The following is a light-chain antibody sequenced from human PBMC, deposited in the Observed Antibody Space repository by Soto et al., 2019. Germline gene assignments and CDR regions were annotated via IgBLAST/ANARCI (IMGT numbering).Light chain of an antibody. V-gene: IGKV3-15*01. CDR2: ATS. J-gene: IGKJ4*01. Sequence: EIVMTQSPATLSVSPGERATLSCRASQSLYSNLAWYQQKPGQSPRLLIYATSTRATGIPARFSGSGSGTDFTLTISSLQSEDFALYRCQQYRKWPLTFGGGTKVEIK. CDR1: QSLYSN. CDR3: QQYRKWPLT.